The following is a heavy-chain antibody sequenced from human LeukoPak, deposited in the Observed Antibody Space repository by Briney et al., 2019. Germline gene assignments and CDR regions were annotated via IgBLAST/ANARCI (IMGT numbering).Heavy chain of an antibody. CDR3: AKDFRGGKGWFDP. D-gene: IGHD2-15*01. Sequence: SVKVSCKASGGAISDYALSWVRQAPGQGLEWMGRIIPIIGVTRYAHRFQDRVTITADQSTNTAYLELSSLQFEDTAVYYCAKDFRGGKGWFDPWGQGTLVTVSS. V-gene: IGHV1-69*04. J-gene: IGHJ5*02. CDR2: IIPIIGVT. CDR1: GGAISDYA.